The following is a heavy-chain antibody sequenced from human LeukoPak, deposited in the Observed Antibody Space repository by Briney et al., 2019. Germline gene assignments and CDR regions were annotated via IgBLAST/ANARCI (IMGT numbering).Heavy chain of an antibody. D-gene: IGHD3-22*01. CDR3: ARADMISDAFDI. CDR1: GYTFTSYG. V-gene: IGHV1-18*01. Sequence: ASVKVSCKASGYTFTSYGISWVRHALGQGLEWMGWISAYNGNTNYAQKLQGRVTMTTDTSTSTAYMELRSLRSDDTAVYYCARADMISDAFDIWGQGTMVTVSS. CDR2: ISAYNGNT. J-gene: IGHJ3*02.